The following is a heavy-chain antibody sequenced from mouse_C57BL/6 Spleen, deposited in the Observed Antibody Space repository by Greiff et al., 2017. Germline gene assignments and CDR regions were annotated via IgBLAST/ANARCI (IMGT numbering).Heavy chain of an antibody. J-gene: IGHJ2*01. D-gene: IGHD1-1*02. Sequence: VQLQESGPGLVQPSQSLSITCTVSGFSLTSSGVHWVRQSPGKGLEWLGVIWSGGGTDYNAAFISRLSISKDNSKSQVFFKMNSLQADDTAIYYYARESFGGYLDYWGQGTTLTVSS. V-gene: IGHV2-2*01. CDR2: IWSGGGT. CDR1: GFSLTSSG. CDR3: ARESFGGYLDY.